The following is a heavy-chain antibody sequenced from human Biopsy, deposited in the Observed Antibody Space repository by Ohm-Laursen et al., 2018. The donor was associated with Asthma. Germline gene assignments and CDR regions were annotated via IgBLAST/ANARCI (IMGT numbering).Heavy chain of an antibody. CDR3: ASDFPKDYVRYNFQF. V-gene: IGHV1-24*01. D-gene: IGHD4-17*01. CDR1: GYSLTDLS. J-gene: IGHJ4*02. CDR2: HDHEEGGT. Sequence: SVKVSCMISGYSLTDLSMHWVRQAPGQGLEWMGGHDHEEGGTVNARRFQGRVTMTEDTSTDTAYMELSSLSSDDTAVYYCASDFPKDYVRYNFQFWGQGTLVTVSS.